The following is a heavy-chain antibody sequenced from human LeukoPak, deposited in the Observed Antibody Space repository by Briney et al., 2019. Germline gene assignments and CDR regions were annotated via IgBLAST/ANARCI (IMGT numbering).Heavy chain of an antibody. V-gene: IGHV4-31*03. CDR3: ARDIRITGTAYFDY. CDR2: IYYSGST. Sequence: SETLSLTCTVSGGSISSVGYYWSWTRQHPGKGLEWLGYIYYSGSTYYNPSLKSRVTISVDTSKNQFSLKLSSVTAADTAVYYCARDIRITGTAYFDYWGQGTLVTVSS. J-gene: IGHJ4*02. CDR1: GGSISSVGYY. D-gene: IGHD1-7*01.